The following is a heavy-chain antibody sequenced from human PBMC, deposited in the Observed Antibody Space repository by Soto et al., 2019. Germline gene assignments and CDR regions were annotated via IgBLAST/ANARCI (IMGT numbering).Heavy chain of an antibody. Sequence: GGSLRLSCAASGFTFSSYWMHWVRQAPGKGLVWVSRINSDGSSTSYADSVKGRFTISRDNAKNTLYLQMNSLRAEDTAVYYCARADYDSSGYLDYWGQGTLVTVSS. CDR3: ARADYDSSGYLDY. D-gene: IGHD3-22*01. CDR2: INSDGSST. J-gene: IGHJ4*02. V-gene: IGHV3-74*01. CDR1: GFTFSSYW.